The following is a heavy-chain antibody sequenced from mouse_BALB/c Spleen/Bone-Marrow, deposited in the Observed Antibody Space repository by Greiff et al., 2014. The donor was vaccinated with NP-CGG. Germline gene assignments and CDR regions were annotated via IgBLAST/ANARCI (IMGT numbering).Heavy chain of an antibody. CDR3: ASHGSLRNYYATDY. CDR1: GYSFTSYY. D-gene: IGHD1-1*02. J-gene: IGHJ4*01. CDR2: IFPGSGNT. V-gene: IGHV1-66*01. Sequence: QVQLQQSGPELVKPGASVKISCKASGYSFTSYYIHWVKQRPGQGLEWIGWIFPGSGNTKYNEKFKGKATLTADTSSSTAYMQLSSLTSEDSAVYFCASHGSLRNYYATDYWGQGTTVTVSS.